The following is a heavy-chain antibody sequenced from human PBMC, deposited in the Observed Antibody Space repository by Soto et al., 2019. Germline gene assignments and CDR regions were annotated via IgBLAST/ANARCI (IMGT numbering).Heavy chain of an antibody. CDR1: GGTFSSYA. CDR3: ARGSTSFQRYYYGMDV. D-gene: IGHD2-2*01. Sequence: GASVKVSCKASGGTFSSYAISWVRQAPGQGLEWMGGIIPIFGTANYAQKFQGRVTITADESTSTAYMELSSLRSEDTAVYYCARGSTSFQRYYYGMDVWGQGTTVTVSS. J-gene: IGHJ6*02. CDR2: IIPIFGTA. V-gene: IGHV1-69*13.